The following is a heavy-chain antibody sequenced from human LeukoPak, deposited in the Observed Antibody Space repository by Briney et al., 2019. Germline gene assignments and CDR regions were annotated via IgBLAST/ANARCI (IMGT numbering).Heavy chain of an antibody. V-gene: IGHV7-4-1*02. CDR2: INTNTGNP. CDR3: ARDEAVTTRWGAYYYYMDV. CDR1: GYTFTSYA. Sequence: ASVKVSCKASGYTFTSYAMNWVRQAPGQGLEWMGWINTNTGNPTYAQGFTGRFVFSLDTSVSTAYLQISSLKAEDTAVYYCARDEAVTTRWGAYYYYMDVWGKGTTVTVSS. J-gene: IGHJ6*03. D-gene: IGHD4-17*01.